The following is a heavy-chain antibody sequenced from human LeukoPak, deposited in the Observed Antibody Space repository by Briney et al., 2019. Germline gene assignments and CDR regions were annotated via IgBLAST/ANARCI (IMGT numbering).Heavy chain of an antibody. Sequence: GESLKISCKGSGYTFTTFWIGWVRQMPGKGLEWMGIIYPGDSDTRYSPSFQGQVTISADKSISTAYLQWSSLKASDTAMYYCARNLFWAALGAFDIWGQGTMVTVSS. D-gene: IGHD3-3*01. CDR3: ARNLFWAALGAFDI. CDR2: IYPGDSDT. V-gene: IGHV5-51*01. J-gene: IGHJ3*02. CDR1: GYTFTTFW.